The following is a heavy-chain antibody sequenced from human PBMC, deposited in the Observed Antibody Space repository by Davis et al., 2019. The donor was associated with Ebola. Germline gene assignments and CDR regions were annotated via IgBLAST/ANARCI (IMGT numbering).Heavy chain of an antibody. J-gene: IGHJ6*02. D-gene: IGHD2-8*02. V-gene: IGHV3-30*18. CDR2: ISYDGSNK. Sequence: GESLKISCAASGFTFSSYGMHWVRQAPGKGLEWVAVISYDGSNKYYADSVKGRFTISGDNSKNTLYLQMNSLRAEDTAVYYCAKDAVVYDAVLYGMDVWGQGTTVTVSS. CDR1: GFTFSSYG. CDR3: AKDAVVYDAVLYGMDV.